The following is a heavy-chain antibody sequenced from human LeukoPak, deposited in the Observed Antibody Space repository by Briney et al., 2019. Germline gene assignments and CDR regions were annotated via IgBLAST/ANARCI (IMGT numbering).Heavy chain of an antibody. D-gene: IGHD6-13*01. V-gene: IGHV4-39*01. Sequence: PSETLSLTCTVSGGSISSSSYYWGWIRQPPGKGLEWIGSIYYSGSTYYNPSLKSRVTISVDTSKNQFSLKLSSVTAADTAVYYCACREGSRPNDYWGQGTLVTVSS. CDR1: GGSISSSSYY. CDR2: IYYSGST. CDR3: ACREGSRPNDY. J-gene: IGHJ4*02.